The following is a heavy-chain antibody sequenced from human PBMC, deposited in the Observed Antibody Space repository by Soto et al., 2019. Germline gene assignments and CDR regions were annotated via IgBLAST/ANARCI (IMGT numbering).Heavy chain of an antibody. CDR1: GFTFSSYA. V-gene: IGHV3-23*01. D-gene: IGHD6-19*01. CDR3: ANKQDEQWLGPFDY. CDR2: ISGSGGST. J-gene: IGHJ4*02. Sequence: VGSLRLSCAASGFTFSSYAMSWVRQAPGKGLEWVSAISGSGGSTYYADSVKGRFTISRDNSKNTLYLQMNSLRAEDTAVYYCANKQDEQWLGPFDYWGQGTLVTVSS.